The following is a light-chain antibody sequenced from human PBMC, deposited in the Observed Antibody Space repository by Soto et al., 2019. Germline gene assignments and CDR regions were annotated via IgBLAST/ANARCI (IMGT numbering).Light chain of an antibody. CDR1: SSDVGGYNY. V-gene: IGLV2-14*01. Sequence: QSALTQPASVSGSPGQSITISCTGTSSDVGGYNYVSRYQQHPGKAPKLMIYDVSNRPSGVSNRFSGSKSGNTASLTISGLQAQDEADYYCSSYTSSSPPLYVFGTGTKLTVL. J-gene: IGLJ1*01. CDR3: SSYTSSSPPLYV. CDR2: DVS.